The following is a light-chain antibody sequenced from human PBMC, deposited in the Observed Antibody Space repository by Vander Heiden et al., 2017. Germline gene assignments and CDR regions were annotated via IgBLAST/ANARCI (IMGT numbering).Light chain of an antibody. CDR3: QQSYSTPWT. V-gene: IGKV1-39*01. J-gene: IGKJ1*01. Sequence: DTQMTQSPSSLSAYVGDRVTITCRASQSISSYLNWYQQKPGKAPKLLIYAASSLQSGVPSRFSGSGSGTDFTLTISSLQPEDFATYYCQQSYSTPWTFGQGTKVEIK. CDR2: AAS. CDR1: QSISSY.